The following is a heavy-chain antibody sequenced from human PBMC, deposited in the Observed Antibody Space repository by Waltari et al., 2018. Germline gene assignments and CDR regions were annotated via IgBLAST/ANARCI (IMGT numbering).Heavy chain of an antibody. CDR3: ARVGGSGSYPYYYYYMDV. Sequence: QVQLQESGPGLVKPSETLSLTCAVSGYSISSGYYWGWIRQPPGKGLEWIGSIYHSGSTYYNPSLKSRVTISVDTSKNQFSLKLSSVTAADTAVYYCARVGGSGSYPYYYYYMDVWGKGTTVTVSS. CDR1: GYSISSGYY. J-gene: IGHJ6*03. V-gene: IGHV4-38-2*01. D-gene: IGHD3-10*01. CDR2: IYHSGST.